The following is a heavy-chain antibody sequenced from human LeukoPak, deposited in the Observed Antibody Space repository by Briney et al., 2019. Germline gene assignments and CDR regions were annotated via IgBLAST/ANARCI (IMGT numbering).Heavy chain of an antibody. CDR1: GGSISSYH. Sequence: SETLSLTCTVSGGSISSYHWSWIRQPPGKGLEWIGYIHNSGNTSYNPSLQSRVTMSLDLSKNQFSLRLNSVTVADTAVYYCARDPGTTSRTWKFDPWGQGTLVTVSS. CDR3: ARDPGTTSRTWKFDP. D-gene: IGHD2-2*01. J-gene: IGHJ5*02. V-gene: IGHV4-59*01. CDR2: IHNSGNT.